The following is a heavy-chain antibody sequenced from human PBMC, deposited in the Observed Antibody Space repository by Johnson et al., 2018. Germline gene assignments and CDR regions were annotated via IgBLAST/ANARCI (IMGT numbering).Heavy chain of an antibody. J-gene: IGHJ6*02. CDR2: ISGSGGST. CDR1: GFTFSSYA. Sequence: VQLVEAGGGLVQPGGSLRLSCAASGFTFSSYAMSWVRQAPGKGLEWFSAISGSGGSTYYADSVKGRFTISRDNAKNSLYLQMNRLRDEDTAVYYCYRGSGYYTNYGMDVWGQGTTVTVSS. V-gene: IGHV3-23*04. CDR3: YRGSGYYTNYGMDV. D-gene: IGHD3-3*01.